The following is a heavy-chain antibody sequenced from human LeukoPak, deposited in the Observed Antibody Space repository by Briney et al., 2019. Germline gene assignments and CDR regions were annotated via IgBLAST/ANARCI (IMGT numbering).Heavy chain of an antibody. D-gene: IGHD3-10*01. CDR3: ARKRGRPTKLPGSPFDY. Sequence: PSETLSLTCTVSGGSISSSSYYWGWIRRPPGKGLEWIGSIYYSGSTYYNPSLKSRVTISVDTSKNQFSLKLSSVTAADTAVYYCARKRGRPTKLPGSPFDYWGQGTLVTVSS. CDR1: GGSISSSSYY. V-gene: IGHV4-39*07. J-gene: IGHJ4*02. CDR2: IYYSGST.